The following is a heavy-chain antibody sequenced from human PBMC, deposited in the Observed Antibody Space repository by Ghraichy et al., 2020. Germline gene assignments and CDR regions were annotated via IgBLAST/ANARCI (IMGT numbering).Heavy chain of an antibody. CDR1: GGSISSGGYY. V-gene: IGHV4-31*03. CDR3: ASTILANDDSGDYYLGEYFQH. D-gene: IGHD3-22*01. Sequence: SETLSLTCTVSGGSISSGGYYWSWIRQHPGKGLEWIGYIYYSGSTYYNPSLKSRLTISVDTSKNQLSLKLSSVTAADTAVYYCASTILANDDSGDYYLGEYFQHWGQGTLVTVSS. CDR2: IYYSGST. J-gene: IGHJ1*01.